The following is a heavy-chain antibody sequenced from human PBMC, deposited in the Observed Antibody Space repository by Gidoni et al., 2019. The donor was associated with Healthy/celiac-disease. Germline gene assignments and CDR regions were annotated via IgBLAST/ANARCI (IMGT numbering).Heavy chain of an antibody. J-gene: IGHJ4*02. CDR3: ASLGGNSGAPNFDY. Sequence: QLQLQESGPGLVKPSATLSLPCTVSGGSISSSSYYWGWIRQPPGKGLEWIGSIYYSGSTYYNPSLKSRVTISVDTSKNQFALKLSSVTAADTAVYYCASLGGNSGAPNFDYWGQGTLVTVSS. CDR1: GGSISSSSYY. D-gene: IGHD2-21*02. CDR2: IYYSGST. V-gene: IGHV4-39*01.